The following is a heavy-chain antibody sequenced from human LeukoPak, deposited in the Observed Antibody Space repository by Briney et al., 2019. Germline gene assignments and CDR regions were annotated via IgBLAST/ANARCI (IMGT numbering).Heavy chain of an antibody. CDR2: ISATGGST. CDR1: GFSFSTYA. Sequence: PGGSLRLSCAASGFSFSTYAMSGVRQAPGKGLEWVSAISATGGSTYYADSVKGRFTISRDNSKNTLYLQINTLRAEDTAVYYCANRPLDYWGQGTLVTVSS. V-gene: IGHV3-23*01. J-gene: IGHJ4*02. CDR3: ANRPLDY.